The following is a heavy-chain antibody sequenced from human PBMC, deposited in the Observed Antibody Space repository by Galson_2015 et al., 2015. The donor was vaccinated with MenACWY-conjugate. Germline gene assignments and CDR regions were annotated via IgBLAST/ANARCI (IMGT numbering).Heavy chain of an antibody. V-gene: IGHV3-23*01. J-gene: IGHJ4*02. Sequence: SLRLSCAASGFTFSNYAMTWVRQAPGKGLEWVSTISASGGITNHADSVKGRFTISRGNYDKTLYLQMNNLRAEDTAVYYCAKDLWARESSYGPFEYWGQGTLVTFSS. CDR1: GFTFSNYA. CDR3: AKDLWARESSYGPFEY. CDR2: ISASGGIT. D-gene: IGHD5-18*01.